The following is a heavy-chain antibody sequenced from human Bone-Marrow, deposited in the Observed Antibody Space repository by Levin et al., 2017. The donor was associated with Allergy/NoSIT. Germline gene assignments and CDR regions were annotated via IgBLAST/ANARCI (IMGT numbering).Heavy chain of an antibody. CDR3: ARGGGAACGGECLRALEY. CDR2: IYASGST. V-gene: IGHV3-53*01. D-gene: IGHD2-21*01. J-gene: IGHJ4*02. CDR1: DFTVTNNY. Sequence: GGSLRLSCAVSDFTVTNNYMSWVRQAPGKGLEWVSVIYASGSTYYADSVKGRFTISRDSSKNTLYLQMNSLRAEDTAVYYCARGGGAACGGECLRALEYWGQGTLVAVSS.